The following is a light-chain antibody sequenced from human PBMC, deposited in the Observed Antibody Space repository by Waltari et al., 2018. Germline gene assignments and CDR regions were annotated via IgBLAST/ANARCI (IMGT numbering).Light chain of an antibody. J-gene: IGLJ2*01. Sequence: SSELTQDPSVSVALGQTVRITCPGYSLRSYYASWYQQNPRQAPVLVIYHKNNRPSGIPDRFSGSTSGNTASLTITGSQAEDEADYYCNSRDSSGSHVVFGGGTKLTVL. CDR1: SLRSYY. V-gene: IGLV3-19*01. CDR2: HKN. CDR3: NSRDSSGSHVV.